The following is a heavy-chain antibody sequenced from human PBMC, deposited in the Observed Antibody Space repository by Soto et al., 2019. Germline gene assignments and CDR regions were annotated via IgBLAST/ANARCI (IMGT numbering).Heavy chain of an antibody. CDR2: IIPILGIA. D-gene: IGHD5-12*01. V-gene: IGHV1-69*02. Sequence: SVKVSCKASGGTFSSYTISWVRQAPGQGLEWMGRIIPILGIANYAQKFQGRITIARDTFATTVYMELSSLRSEDTAVYYCAKNAFQWLPTLSSWGQGTLVTVSS. J-gene: IGHJ5*02. CDR3: AKNAFQWLPTLSS. CDR1: GGTFSSYT.